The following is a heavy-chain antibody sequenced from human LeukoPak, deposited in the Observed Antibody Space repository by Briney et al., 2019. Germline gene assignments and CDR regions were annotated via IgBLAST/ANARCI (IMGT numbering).Heavy chain of an antibody. CDR1: GFTFSRYA. D-gene: IGHD1-14*01. CDR3: AKISSSSEPDFDY. Sequence: GGSLRLSCAASGFTFSRYAMHWVRQAPGKGLEWVAFIWPDGRKKYYADSVRGRLTISRDNSKNTLHLEMNTVRAEDTALYYCAKISSSSEPDFDYWGQGTLVTVS. CDR2: IWPDGRKK. V-gene: IGHV3-30*02. J-gene: IGHJ4*02.